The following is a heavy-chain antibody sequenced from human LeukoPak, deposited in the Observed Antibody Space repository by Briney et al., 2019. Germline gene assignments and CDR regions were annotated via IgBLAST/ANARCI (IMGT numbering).Heavy chain of an antibody. Sequence: SVTLSLTCSVAGGPISSYYWSWIRQPPGKGLERIGYIYYSGSTTYNPSLKSRVTISVDTTKNQVALKLSSVTAADTAVYYCASAAVAGAFDIWGQGTMVTVSS. CDR2: IYYSGST. CDR1: GGPISSYY. J-gene: IGHJ3*02. D-gene: IGHD6-19*01. CDR3: ASAAVAGAFDI. V-gene: IGHV4-59*01.